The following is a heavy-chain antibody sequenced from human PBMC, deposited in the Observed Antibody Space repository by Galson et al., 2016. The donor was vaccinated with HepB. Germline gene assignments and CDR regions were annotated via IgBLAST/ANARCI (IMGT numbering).Heavy chain of an antibody. Sequence: CAISGDSVSSNSAGWNWIRQSPSRGLEWLGRTYYRSKWYYDSAVSVRGRMTINPDTAKNQFSLHLDSVTPEDTAMYYCVREGVLPYYFDYWGQGTLVTVSS. CDR2: TYYRSKWYY. J-gene: IGHJ4*02. V-gene: IGHV6-1*01. CDR1: GDSVSSNSAG. D-gene: IGHD2-15*01. CDR3: VREGVLPYYFDY.